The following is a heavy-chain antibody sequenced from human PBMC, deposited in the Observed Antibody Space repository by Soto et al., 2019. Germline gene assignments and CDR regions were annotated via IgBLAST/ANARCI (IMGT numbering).Heavy chain of an antibody. D-gene: IGHD1-1*01. J-gene: IGHJ6*03. CDR3: TRDREHGLYFQTTGAEGDYYYYMDV. Sequence: LRLSCAASGFTFSSYGMHWVRQAPGKGLEWVAVIWYDGSNKYYADSVKGRFTISRDNSKNTLYLQMNSLRAEDTAVYYCTRDREHGLYFQTTGAEGDYYYYMDVWGKGTTVTVSS. CDR1: GFTFSSYG. V-gene: IGHV3-33*01. CDR2: IWYDGSNK.